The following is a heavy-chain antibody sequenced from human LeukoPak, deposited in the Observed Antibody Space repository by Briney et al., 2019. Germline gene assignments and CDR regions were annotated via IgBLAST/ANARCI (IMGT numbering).Heavy chain of an antibody. CDR2: FDREDDEI. CDR1: GYTFTELS. Sequence: ASVKVSCKVSGYTFTELSIHWVRRAPGKGLEWMGGFDREDDEIMYARKFQGRVTVTEDTSTDTAVMELRSLKSEDTAVYYCATAPLVGVPTFLDSWGQGTRVTVSS. D-gene: IGHD1-26*01. V-gene: IGHV1-24*01. J-gene: IGHJ4*02. CDR3: ATAPLVGVPTFLDS.